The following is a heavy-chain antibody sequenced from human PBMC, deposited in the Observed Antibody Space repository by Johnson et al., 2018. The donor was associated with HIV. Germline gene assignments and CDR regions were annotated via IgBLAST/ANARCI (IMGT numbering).Heavy chain of an antibody. D-gene: IGHD1-26*01. V-gene: IGHV3-23*04. CDR2: ITGTGGST. CDR1: GFTFSSYG. J-gene: IGHJ3*02. Sequence: VQLVESGGGVVQPGRSLRPSCAASGFTFSSYGMSWVRQAPGKGLEWVSGITGTGGSTYYADSVKGRFTISRDNSKNTLYLQMNSLRAEDTAVYYCTTDQVDSGSYYNAFHIWGQGTTVTVSS. CDR3: TTDQVDSGSYYNAFHI.